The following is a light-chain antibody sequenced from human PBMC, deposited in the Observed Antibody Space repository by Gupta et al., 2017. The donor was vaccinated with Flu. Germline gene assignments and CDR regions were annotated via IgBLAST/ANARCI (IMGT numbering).Light chain of an antibody. Sequence: AVMSVSPGERATLSCRASQSVASNLAWYQKKPGQPPRLLIYGASTRAAGVPGRFSGSGSGTDFSPTISSLQSEAYAVYYCQQSNNWTLWT. CDR2: GAS. V-gene: IGKV3D-15*01. CDR3: QQSNNWTLWT. J-gene: IGKJ1*01. CDR1: QSVASN.